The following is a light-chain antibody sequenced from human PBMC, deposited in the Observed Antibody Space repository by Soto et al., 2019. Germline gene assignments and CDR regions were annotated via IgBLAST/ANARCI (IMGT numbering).Light chain of an antibody. V-gene: IGLV2-23*01. CDR1: SSDIGTYNL. CDR2: EGS. CDR3: CAYAGYSTFV. Sequence: QSVLIQPASVSGSPGQSITISCIGTSSDIGTYNLVSWYQHHPGKAPKLIIYEGSKRSSGYSNRFSGSQSGNTASLTISGLQAEDEADYYCCAYAGYSTFVFGTGTKVTLL. J-gene: IGLJ1*01.